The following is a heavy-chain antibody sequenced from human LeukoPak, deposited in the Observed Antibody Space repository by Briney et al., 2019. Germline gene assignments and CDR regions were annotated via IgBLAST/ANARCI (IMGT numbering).Heavy chain of an antibody. V-gene: IGHV3-21*01. CDR2: ISSSSSYI. Sequence: GGSLRLSCAASGFTFSSYEMSWVRQAPGKGLEWVSSISSSSSYIYYADSVKGRFTMSRDNAKNSLYMQMNSLRAEDTAVYYCARDAPADDADAFDIWGQGTMVTVSS. CDR3: ARDAPADDADAFDI. CDR1: GFTFSSYE. J-gene: IGHJ3*02. D-gene: IGHD1-1*01.